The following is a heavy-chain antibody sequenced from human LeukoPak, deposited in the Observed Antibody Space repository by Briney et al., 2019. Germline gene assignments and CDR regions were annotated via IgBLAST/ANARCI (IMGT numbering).Heavy chain of an antibody. CDR1: GGSISSNY. D-gene: IGHD3-22*01. J-gene: IGHJ4*02. Sequence: PSETLSLTCTVSGGSISSNYWSWIRQPAGKGLEWIGRIYSSGSTNYNPSLKSRVTMSVDTSKNQFSLKPSSVIAADTAVYYCARGTYYYDSSGYLVDYWGQGTLVTVSS. CDR3: ARGTYYYDSSGYLVDY. CDR2: IYSSGST. V-gene: IGHV4-4*07.